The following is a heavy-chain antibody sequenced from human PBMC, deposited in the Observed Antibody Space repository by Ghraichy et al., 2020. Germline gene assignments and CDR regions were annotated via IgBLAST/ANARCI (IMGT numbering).Heavy chain of an antibody. Sequence: ASVKVSCKASGYTFTSYYMHWVRQAPGQGLEWMGIINPSGGSTSYAQKFQGRVTMTRDTSTSTVYMELSSLRSEDTAVYYCARGATTRFYYYYGMDVWGQGTTVTVSS. V-gene: IGHV1-46*03. CDR3: ARGATTRFYYYYGMDV. J-gene: IGHJ6*02. CDR2: INPSGGST. CDR1: GYTFTSYY. D-gene: IGHD1-26*01.